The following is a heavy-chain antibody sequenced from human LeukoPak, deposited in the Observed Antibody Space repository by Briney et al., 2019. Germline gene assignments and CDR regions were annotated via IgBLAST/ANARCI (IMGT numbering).Heavy chain of an antibody. Sequence: ASVKVSCKASGYTFAGYYMHWVRQAPGQGLEWMGWINPKIGGTSYAQKFQGRVTMTRDTSTSTVYMELRSLRSEDTAVYYCARDHRGVGRGGYVFGYWGQGTLVTVSS. CDR2: INPKIGGT. D-gene: IGHD5-12*01. V-gene: IGHV1-2*02. CDR1: GYTFAGYY. J-gene: IGHJ4*02. CDR3: ARDHRGVGRGGYVFGY.